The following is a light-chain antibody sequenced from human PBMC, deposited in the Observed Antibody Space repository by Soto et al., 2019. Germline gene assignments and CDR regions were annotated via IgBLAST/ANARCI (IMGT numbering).Light chain of an antibody. CDR1: KSVGIY. V-gene: IGKV3-20*01. CDR3: QQYGSSLIT. Sequence: EIVLTQSPDTLSLSPGERATLSWRASKSVGIYLDGYQQNPGKDKRLLIYDASSRDTGIPDRFSGIGSGTEFTLTISRLEPEDFAVYYCQQYGSSLITFGQGTRLEIK. CDR2: DAS. J-gene: IGKJ5*01.